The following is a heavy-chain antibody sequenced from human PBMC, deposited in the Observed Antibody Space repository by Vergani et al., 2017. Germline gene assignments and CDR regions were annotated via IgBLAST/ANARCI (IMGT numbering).Heavy chain of an antibody. CDR2: LYSGGNT. D-gene: IGHD5-18*01. CDR1: GFTVSSNY. V-gene: IGHV3-66*02. CDR3: ARAGYSYGYDFDY. Sequence: EVQLVESGGGLVQPGGSLRLSCAASGFTVSSNYMNWVRQAPGKGLEWVSLLYSGGNTYYADSVKGRFTISRDNSKNTLYLQMNSLKAEDTAVYYCARAGYSYGYDFDYWGQGTLVTVSS. J-gene: IGHJ4*02.